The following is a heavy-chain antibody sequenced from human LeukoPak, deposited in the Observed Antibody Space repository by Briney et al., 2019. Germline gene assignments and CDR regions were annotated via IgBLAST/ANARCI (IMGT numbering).Heavy chain of an antibody. CDR1: GFTFSSYA. Sequence: GGSLRLSCAASGFTFSSYAMSWVRQAPGKGLEWVAVIWYDGSNKYYADSVKGRFTISRDNSKNTLYLQMNSLRAEDTAVYYCAKESSGWSKDWGQGTLVTVSS. D-gene: IGHD6-19*01. J-gene: IGHJ4*02. CDR2: IWYDGSNK. CDR3: AKESSGWSKD. V-gene: IGHV3-33*06.